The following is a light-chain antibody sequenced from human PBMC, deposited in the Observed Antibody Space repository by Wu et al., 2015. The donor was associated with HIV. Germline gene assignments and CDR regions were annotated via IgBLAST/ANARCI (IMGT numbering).Light chain of an antibody. CDR2: GAS. CDR1: QTITSPF. V-gene: IGKV3-20*01. J-gene: IGKJ1*01. CDR3: QQYGSSPQT. Sequence: EIVLTQSPGTLSVSPGERVTLSCRASQTITSPFLAWYQQKPGQAPRLLIKGASTRATGIPDRFSGSGSGTDFTLTIRRLEPEDFAVYYCQQYGSSPQTFGQGTKVEIK.